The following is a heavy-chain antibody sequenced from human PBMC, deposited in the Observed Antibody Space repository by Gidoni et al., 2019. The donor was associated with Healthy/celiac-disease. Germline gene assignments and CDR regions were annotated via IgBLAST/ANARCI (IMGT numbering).Heavy chain of an antibody. CDR3: AKDLPARVEDSDSSGPFDY. V-gene: IGHV3-9*01. CDR1: GFTFDDYA. D-gene: IGHD3-22*01. Sequence: EVQLVESGGGLVQPGRSLRLSCAASGFTFDDYAMHWVRQAPGKGLEWVSGISWNSGSIGYADSVKGRFTISRDNAKNSLYLQMNSLRAEDTALYYCAKDLPARVEDSDSSGPFDYWGQGTLVTVSS. J-gene: IGHJ4*02. CDR2: ISWNSGSI.